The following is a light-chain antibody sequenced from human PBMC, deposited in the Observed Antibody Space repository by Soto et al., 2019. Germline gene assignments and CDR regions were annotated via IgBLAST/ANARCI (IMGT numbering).Light chain of an antibody. CDR2: GAS. Sequence: EIVMTQSPATLSVSPGERATLSCRASQSVSSKIAWYQQTPGQAPRLLIYGASTRATGIPASFSGSGSGTEFTLTISSLQSEDFAVYYCQQYNDWPITFGQGTRLEIK. J-gene: IGKJ5*01. V-gene: IGKV3-15*01. CDR3: QQYNDWPIT. CDR1: QSVSSK.